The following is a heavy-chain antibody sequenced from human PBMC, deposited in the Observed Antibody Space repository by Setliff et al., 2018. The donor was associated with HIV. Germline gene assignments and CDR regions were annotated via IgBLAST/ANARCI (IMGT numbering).Heavy chain of an antibody. CDR1: GYTFTGYG. CDR2: ISAYNGNT. Sequence: GASVKVSCKASGYTFTGYGISWVRQAPGQGLEWMGWISAYNGNTNYAQKLQGRVTMTTDTSTSTAYMELRSLRSDDTAVYYCARASHSGPSSNGSYFDYWGQGTLVTSPQ. CDR3: ARASHSGPSSNGSYFDY. D-gene: IGHD6-19*01. V-gene: IGHV1-18*01. J-gene: IGHJ4*02.